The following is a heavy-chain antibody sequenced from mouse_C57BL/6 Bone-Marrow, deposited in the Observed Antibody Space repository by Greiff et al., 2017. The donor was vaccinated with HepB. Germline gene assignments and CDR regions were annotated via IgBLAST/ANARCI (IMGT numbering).Heavy chain of an antibody. CDR2: ISSGGSYT. CDR1: GFTFSSYG. D-gene: IGHD2-3*01. CDR3: ARHDGYYGY. Sequence: VHLVESGGDLVKPGGSLKLSCAASGFTFSSYGMSWVRQTPDKRLEWVATISSGGSYTYYPDSVKGRFTISRDNAKNTLYLQMSSLKSEDTAMYYCARHDGYYGYWGQGTTLTVSS. J-gene: IGHJ2*01. V-gene: IGHV5-6*01.